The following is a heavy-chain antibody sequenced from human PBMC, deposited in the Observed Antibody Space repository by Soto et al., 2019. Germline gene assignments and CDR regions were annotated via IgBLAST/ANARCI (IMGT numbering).Heavy chain of an antibody. CDR2: IYYSGST. CDR1: DYY. CDR3: AKGATFDY. J-gene: IGHJ4*02. D-gene: IGHD1-26*01. Sequence: DYYWSWIRQPPGKGLEWIGYIYYSGSTYYNPSLKSRVTISVDTSKNQFSLKLSSVTAADTAVYYCAKGATFDYWGQGTLVTVSS. V-gene: IGHV4-30-4*01.